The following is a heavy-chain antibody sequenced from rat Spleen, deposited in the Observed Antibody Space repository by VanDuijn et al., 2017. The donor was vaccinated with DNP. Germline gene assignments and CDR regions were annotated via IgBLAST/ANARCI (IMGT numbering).Heavy chain of an antibody. D-gene: IGHD3-1*01. CDR1: GFTFSDYN. Sequence: EVQLVESGGGLVQPGRSLKLSCAASGFTFSDYNMAWVRQAPKKGLEWVATISYDGSSTYYRDSVKGRFTISRDNAKSTLYLQMNSLKSEDTATYYCARGSTSIYWYFDFWGPGTMVTVSS. CDR3: ARGSTSIYWYFDF. CDR2: ISYDGSST. V-gene: IGHV5-7*01. J-gene: IGHJ1*01.